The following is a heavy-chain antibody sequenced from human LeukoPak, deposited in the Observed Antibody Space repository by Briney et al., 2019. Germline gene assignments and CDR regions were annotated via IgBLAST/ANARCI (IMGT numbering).Heavy chain of an antibody. V-gene: IGHV4-61*02. CDR3: ARHDREWELLGPFDY. Sequence: SETLSLTCTVSGGSINSGSDYWTWIRQPAGKGLEWIGRIHTTGTTTYNPSLKSRVTISVDTSKNQFSLKLSSVTAADTAVYYCARHDREWELLGPFDYWGQGTLVTVSS. CDR1: GGSINSGSDY. D-gene: IGHD1-26*01. CDR2: IHTTGTT. J-gene: IGHJ4*02.